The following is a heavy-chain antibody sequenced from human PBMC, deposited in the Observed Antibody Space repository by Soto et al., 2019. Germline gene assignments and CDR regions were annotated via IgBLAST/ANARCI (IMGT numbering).Heavy chain of an antibody. CDR3: ARDLGSSIFDY. CDR1: GFTFSSYG. D-gene: IGHD6-6*01. V-gene: IGHV3-33*01. J-gene: IGHJ4*02. Sequence: GGSLRLSCAASGFTFSSYGMHWVRQAPGKGLEWVAVIWYDGSNKYYADSVKGRFTISRDNSKNTLYLQMSSLRAEDTAVYYCARDLGSSIFDYWGQGTLVTVSS. CDR2: IWYDGSNK.